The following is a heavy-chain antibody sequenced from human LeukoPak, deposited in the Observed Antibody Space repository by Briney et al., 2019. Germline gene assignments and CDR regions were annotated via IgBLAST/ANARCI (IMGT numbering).Heavy chain of an antibody. CDR3: AELGITMIGGV. CDR1: GFTFSSYS. CDR2: ISSGSSYI. V-gene: IGHV3-21*01. J-gene: IGHJ6*04. D-gene: IGHD3-10*02. Sequence: GGSLRLSCTASGFTFSSYSMNWVRQAPGKGLEWVSSISSGSSYIYYADSVKGRFTISRDNAKNSLYLQMNSLRAEDTAVYYCAELGITMIGGVWGKRTTVTISS.